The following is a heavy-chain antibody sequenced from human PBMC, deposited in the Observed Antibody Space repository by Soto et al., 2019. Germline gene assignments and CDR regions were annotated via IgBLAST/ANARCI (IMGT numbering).Heavy chain of an antibody. CDR1: GYSFISYW. CDR3: ARHGAAGFAP. Sequence: RIPSKGAGYSFISYWIRRVRQMPGKGLEWMGIIYPGDSDTRYSPSFQGQVTISADKSISTAYLQWSSLKASDTAMYDCARHGAAGFAPWRKGTLVTVSS. V-gene: IGHV5-51*01. CDR2: IYPGDSDT. J-gene: IGHJ5*02. D-gene: IGHD6-25*01.